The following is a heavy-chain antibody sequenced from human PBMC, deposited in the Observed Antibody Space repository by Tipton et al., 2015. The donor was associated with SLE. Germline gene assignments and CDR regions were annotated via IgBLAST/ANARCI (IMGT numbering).Heavy chain of an antibody. CDR3: SSSGYYSDNGGYTYFDY. V-gene: IGHV4-59*11. D-gene: IGHD3-22*01. CDR2: VYFRGNS. Sequence: TLSLTCTVSGDSISNHYWSWIRQPPGKGLEWIGYVYFRGNSNYNPSLKSRVSISADTSKSQFSLRLTSVTAADTAVYYCSSSGYYSDNGGYTYFDYWGPGTLVTVSS. J-gene: IGHJ4*02. CDR1: GDSISNHY.